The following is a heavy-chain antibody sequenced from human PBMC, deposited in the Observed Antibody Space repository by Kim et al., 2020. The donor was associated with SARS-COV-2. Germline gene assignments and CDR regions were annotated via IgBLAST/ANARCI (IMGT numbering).Heavy chain of an antibody. D-gene: IGHD3-22*01. V-gene: IGHV3-23*01. CDR1: GFTFSSYG. J-gene: IGHJ6*02. CDR2: ISGSGRNT. CDR3: AKVDHSSSYSDYYGMDV. Sequence: GGSLRLSCAASGFTFSSYGMNWVRQAPGKGLEWVSGISGSGRNTYYADSVKGRFTISRDYSKNTLYLQMNSLRAEDTAVYYCAKVDHSSSYSDYYGMDVWGQGTTVTVSS.